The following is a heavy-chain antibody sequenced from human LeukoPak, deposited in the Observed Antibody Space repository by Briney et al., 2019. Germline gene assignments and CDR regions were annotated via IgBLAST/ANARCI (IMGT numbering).Heavy chain of an antibody. CDR1: GGSISSGGYY. CDR2: IYYSGST. Sequence: SETLSLTCTVSGGSISSGGYYWSWIRQPPGKGLEWIGYIYYSGSTYYNPSLKSRVTISVDTSKNQFSLKLSSVTAADTAVYYCARVSLDCSSTSCHTLFDYWGQGTLVTVSS. D-gene: IGHD2-2*01. J-gene: IGHJ4*02. V-gene: IGHV4-30-4*08. CDR3: ARVSLDCSSTSCHTLFDY.